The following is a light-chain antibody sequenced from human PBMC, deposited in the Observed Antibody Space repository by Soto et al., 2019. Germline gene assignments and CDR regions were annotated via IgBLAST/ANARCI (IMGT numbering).Light chain of an antibody. Sequence: QAVVTQPPSVSGAPGQRVTISCTGSSSNIGAGYDVHWYQQLPGTAPKLFIFGNTNRPSGVPDRFSGSKSGTSASLAISGLQAEDEADYYCQSYDSSLSGWVFGGGTKLTVL. J-gene: IGLJ3*02. CDR2: GNT. CDR3: QSYDSSLSGWV. V-gene: IGLV1-40*01. CDR1: SSNIGAGYD.